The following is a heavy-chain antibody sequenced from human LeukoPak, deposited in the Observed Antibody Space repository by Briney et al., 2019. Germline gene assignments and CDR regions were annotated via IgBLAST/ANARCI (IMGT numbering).Heavy chain of an antibody. V-gene: IGHV7-4-1*02. CDR3: ARALPGCASTTCYGIDY. CDR1: GYTFTNDG. Sequence: ASVKVSCKASGYTFTNDGMNWVRQAPGQGLEWMGWINTNTGNPTYAQGFTGRFVFSLDTSVSTAYLQISSLKAEDTAIYYCARALPGCASTTCYGIDYWGQGTLVTVSS. CDR2: INTNTGNP. J-gene: IGHJ4*02. D-gene: IGHD2-2*01.